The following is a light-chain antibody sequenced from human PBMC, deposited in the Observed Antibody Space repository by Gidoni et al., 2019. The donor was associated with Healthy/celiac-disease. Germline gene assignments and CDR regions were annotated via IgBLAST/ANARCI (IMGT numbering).Light chain of an antibody. CDR2: KAS. CDR1: QSISSW. CDR3: QQYNSYST. J-gene: IGKJ2*01. V-gene: IGKV1-5*03. Sequence: DIQTTQSPSTLSASVGDRVTITCRASQSISSWFAWYQQKPGKAPKLLIYKASSLESGVPSRFSGSGSGTEFTLTISSLQPDDFATYYCQQYNSYSTFGQGTKLEIK.